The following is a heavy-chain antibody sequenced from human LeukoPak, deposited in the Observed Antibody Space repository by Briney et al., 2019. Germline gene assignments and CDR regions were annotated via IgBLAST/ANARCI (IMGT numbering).Heavy chain of an antibody. Sequence: GGSLRLSCEASGFSVSNNYMSWVRQAPGKGLEWVSVIYSAGSSLYADSVKGRFTVSRDNSRNTLYLQMNSLRAEDTAVYYCAKDLGQWLVQYYYGMDVWGQGTTVTVSS. CDR1: GFSVSNNY. CDR3: AKDLGQWLVQYYYGMDV. D-gene: IGHD6-19*01. V-gene: IGHV3-66*02. J-gene: IGHJ6*02. CDR2: IYSAGSS.